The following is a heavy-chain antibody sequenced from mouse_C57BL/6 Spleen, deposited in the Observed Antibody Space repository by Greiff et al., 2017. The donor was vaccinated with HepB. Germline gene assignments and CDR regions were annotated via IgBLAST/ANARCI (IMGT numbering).Heavy chain of an antibody. D-gene: IGHD2-4*01. CDR3: AREEGDYDGTWFAY. CDR2: INPGSGGT. CDR1: GYAFTNYL. V-gene: IGHV1-54*01. J-gene: IGHJ3*01. Sequence: VQLQPSGAELVRPGTSVKVSCKASGYAFTNYLIEWVKQRPGQGLEWIGVINPGSGGTNYNEKFKGKATLTADKSSSTAYMQLSSLTSEDSAVYFCAREEGDYDGTWFAYWGQGTLVTVSA.